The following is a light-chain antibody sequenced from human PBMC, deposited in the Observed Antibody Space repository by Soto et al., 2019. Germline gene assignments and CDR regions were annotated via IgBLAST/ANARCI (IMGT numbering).Light chain of an antibody. CDR3: QQSYSTRPIT. J-gene: IGKJ5*01. V-gene: IGKV1-39*01. CDR1: QSISSY. CDR2: AAS. Sequence: DIQMTQSPSSLSASVGDRVTITCRASQSISSYLNWYQQKPGKAPKLLIYAASSLQSGVPSRFSGSGSGTDFTLTISSLPPEDFATYYCQQSYSTRPITFGQGIRLEIK.